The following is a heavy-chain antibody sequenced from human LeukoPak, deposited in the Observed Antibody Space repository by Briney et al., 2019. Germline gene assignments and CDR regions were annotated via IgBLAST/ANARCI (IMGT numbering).Heavy chain of an antibody. CDR1: GYTFTGYY. J-gene: IGHJ4*02. V-gene: IGHV1-2*02. Sequence: ASVKVSCKASGYTFTGYYMHWVRQAPGQGLEWMGWINPNSGGTNYARKFQGRVTMTRDTSISTAYMELSRLRSDDTAVYYCARDSEDCGGDCYSFYYWGQGALVTVSS. CDR3: ARDSEDCGGDCYSFYY. D-gene: IGHD2-21*02. CDR2: INPNSGGT.